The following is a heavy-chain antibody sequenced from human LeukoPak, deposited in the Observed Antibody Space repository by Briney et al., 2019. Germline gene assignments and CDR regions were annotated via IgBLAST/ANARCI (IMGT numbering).Heavy chain of an antibody. V-gene: IGHV4-61*02. CDR1: GGSISSGSYY. CDR2: IYTSGST. J-gene: IGHJ6*03. CDR3: ARKTIVVVPAAHGLNYYYYYMDV. D-gene: IGHD2-2*01. Sequence: SETLSLTCTVSGGSISSGSYYWSWIRQPAGKGLEWIGRIYTSGSTNYNPSLKSRVTISVDTSKNQFSLKLSSVTAADTAVYYCARKTIVVVPAAHGLNYYYYYMDVWGKGTTVTVSS.